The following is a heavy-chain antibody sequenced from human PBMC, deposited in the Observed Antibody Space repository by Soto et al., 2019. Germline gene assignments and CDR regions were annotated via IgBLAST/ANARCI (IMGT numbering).Heavy chain of an antibody. CDR3: ARLWLPYYFDY. J-gene: IGHJ4*02. CDR1: GFTVSSNY. Sequence: VQLVESGGGLVQPGGSLRLSCAASGFTVSSNYMSWVRQAPGKGLEWVSVIYSGGSTYYADSVKGRFTVSRDNSKNTLYLQMNSLGAEDTAVYYCARLWLPYYFDYWGQGTLVTVSS. V-gene: IGHV3-66*01. D-gene: IGHD5-18*01. CDR2: IYSGGST.